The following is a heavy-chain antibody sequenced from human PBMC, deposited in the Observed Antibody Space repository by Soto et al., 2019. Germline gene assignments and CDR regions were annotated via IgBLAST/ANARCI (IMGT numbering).Heavy chain of an antibody. D-gene: IGHD2-15*01. CDR3: ARDPTIDCSGGSCYSFDP. CDR2: ISYDGSNK. V-gene: IGHV3-30-3*01. Sequence: GGSLRLSCAASGFTFSSYAMHWVRQAPGKGLEWVAVISYDGSNKYYADSVKGRFTISRDNSKNTLYLQMNSLRAEDTAVYYCARDPTIDCSGGSCYSFDPWGQGTLVTVSS. CDR1: GFTFSSYA. J-gene: IGHJ5*02.